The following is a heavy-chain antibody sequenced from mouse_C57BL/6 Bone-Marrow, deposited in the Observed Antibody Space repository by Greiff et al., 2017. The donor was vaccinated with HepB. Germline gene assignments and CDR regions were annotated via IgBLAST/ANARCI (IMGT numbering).Heavy chain of an antibody. J-gene: IGHJ3*01. CDR3: ARRGYGYDGAWFAY. D-gene: IGHD2-2*01. CDR1: GYTFTDYY. V-gene: IGHV1-26*01. Sequence: EVQLQQSGPELVKPGASVKISCKASGYTFTDYYMNWVKQSHGKSLEWIGDINPNNGGTSYNQKFKGKATLTVDKSSSTAYLELRSLTSEDSAVYYCARRGYGYDGAWFAYWGQGTLVTVSA. CDR2: INPNNGGT.